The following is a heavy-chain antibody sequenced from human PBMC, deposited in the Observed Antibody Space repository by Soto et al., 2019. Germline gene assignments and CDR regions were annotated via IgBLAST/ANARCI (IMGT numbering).Heavy chain of an antibody. V-gene: IGHV4-34*01. D-gene: IGHD1-26*01. CDR3: ARILVGAFDF. CDR1: GGSFSDYS. Sequence: SETLSLTCAVYGGSFSDYSWTWIRQSPGKGLEWIGDINHRGSTSYNPSLKSRVTILLDTSKNQFSLSLSSVTAADTAVYYCARILVGAFDFWGQGAPVTVSS. J-gene: IGHJ4*02. CDR2: INHRGST.